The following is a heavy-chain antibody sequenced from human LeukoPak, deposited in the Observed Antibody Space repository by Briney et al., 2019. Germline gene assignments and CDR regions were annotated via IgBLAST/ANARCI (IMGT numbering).Heavy chain of an antibody. J-gene: IGHJ6*02. Sequence: PGRSLRLSCAASGFTFSSYGMHWVRQAPGKGLEWVSLIWYDGSNKYYADSVKGRFTISRDNSKNPLNLQMNSLRAEDTALYYCARGDCSSTSCYGYYYYYGMDVWGQGTTVTVSS. D-gene: IGHD2-2*01. CDR2: IWYDGSNK. CDR1: GFTFSSYG. V-gene: IGHV3-33*01. CDR3: ARGDCSSTSCYGYYYYYGMDV.